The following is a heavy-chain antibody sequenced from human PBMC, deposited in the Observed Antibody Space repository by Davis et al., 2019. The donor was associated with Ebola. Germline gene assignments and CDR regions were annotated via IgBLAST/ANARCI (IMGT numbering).Heavy chain of an antibody. CDR3: ARMGLPGLAAPGQRSNFDY. V-gene: IGHV4-38-2*02. J-gene: IGHJ4*02. D-gene: IGHD6-13*01. CDR2: IHHSSST. CDR1: GYSISSGYY. Sequence: PSETLSLTCTVSGYSISSGYYWGWIRQPPGEGLEWIGNIHHSSSTYYNPSLKSRVTMSVDTSKNQFSLRLTSLTAADTAVYYCARMGLPGLAAPGQRSNFDYWGQGILVTVSS.